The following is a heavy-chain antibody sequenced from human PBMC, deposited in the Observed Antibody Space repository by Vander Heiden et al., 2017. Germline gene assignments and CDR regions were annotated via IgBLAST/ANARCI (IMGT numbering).Heavy chain of an antibody. CDR2: ISYDGSNK. CDR1: GFTFSSYG. CDR3: AKVGFDYGDFDY. Sequence: QVQLVESGGGVVQPGRSLSLSCAASGFTFSSYGMHWVRQAPGKGLEWVAVISYDGSNKYYADSVKGRFTISRDNSKNTLYLQMNSLRAEDTAVYYCAKVGFDYGDFDYWGQGTLVTVSS. J-gene: IGHJ4*02. V-gene: IGHV3-30*18. D-gene: IGHD4-17*01.